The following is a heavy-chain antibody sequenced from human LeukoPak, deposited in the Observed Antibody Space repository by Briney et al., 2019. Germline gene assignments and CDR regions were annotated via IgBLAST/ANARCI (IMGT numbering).Heavy chain of an antibody. CDR3: ARLRSTSYYFDY. D-gene: IGHD2-2*01. CDR2: ISSSSSSYI. J-gene: IGHJ4*02. CDR1: GFTFSSCS. V-gene: IGHV3-21*01. Sequence: GGSLRLSCAASGFTFSSCSMNWVRQAPGKGLEWVSSISSSSSSYIYYADSVKGRFTISRDNAKNSLYLQMNSLRAEDTAVYYCARLRSTSYYFDYWGQGTLVTVSS.